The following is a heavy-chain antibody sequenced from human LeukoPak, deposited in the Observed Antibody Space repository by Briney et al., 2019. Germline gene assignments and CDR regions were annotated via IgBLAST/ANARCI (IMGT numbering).Heavy chain of an antibody. D-gene: IGHD5-12*01. CDR3: ARRSAYGFDY. CDR1: GFTFSSYE. V-gene: IGHV3-48*03. CDR2: ISSSGSTI. J-gene: IGHJ4*02. Sequence: PGGSLRLSCAASGFTFSSYEMNWVRQAPGKGLELISYISSSGSTIYYADSVKGRFTISRDNAKNSLYLQMNSLRVEDTTLYYCARRSAYGFDYWGQGTLVTVSS.